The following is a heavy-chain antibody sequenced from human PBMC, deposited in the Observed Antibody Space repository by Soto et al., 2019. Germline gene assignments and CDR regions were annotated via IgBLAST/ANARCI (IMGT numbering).Heavy chain of an antibody. J-gene: IGHJ4*02. CDR2: IVVGSGNT. CDR1: GFTFTSSA. D-gene: IGHD3-9*01. V-gene: IGHV1-58*01. Sequence: ASVKVSCKASGFTFTSSAVQWVRQARGQRLEWLGWIVVGSGNTKYAQKFQERVTLTRDMSTGTAYMELSSLRYEDTAAYSCAARLRYVDWRFDYWGQGTQVTVSS. CDR3: AARLRYVDWRFDY.